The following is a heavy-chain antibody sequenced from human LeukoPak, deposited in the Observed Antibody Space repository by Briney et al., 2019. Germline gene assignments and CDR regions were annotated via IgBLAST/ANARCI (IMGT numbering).Heavy chain of an antibody. CDR1: GGTFSSYA. J-gene: IGHJ6*02. Sequence: ASVKVSCKASGGTFSSYAISWVRQAPGQGLEWMGGIIALFGTANYAQKFQGRLTITADESTSTAYMELSSLRSEDTAVYYCARIRDGYNSYFFYGMDVWGQGTTVTVSS. V-gene: IGHV1-69*13. CDR2: IIALFGTA. CDR3: ARIRDGYNSYFFYGMDV. D-gene: IGHD5-24*01.